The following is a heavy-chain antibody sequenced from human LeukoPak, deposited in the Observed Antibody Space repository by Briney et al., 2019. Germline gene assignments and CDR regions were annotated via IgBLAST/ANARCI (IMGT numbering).Heavy chain of an antibody. CDR3: ARDPVGYDSSGYYAFDY. J-gene: IGHJ4*02. V-gene: IGHV4-59*12. CDR2: IYYSGST. Sequence: NTSETLSLTCSVSGGSISFYYWSWIRQPPGKGLEWIGYIYYSGSTNYNPSLKSRVTISVDTSKNQFSLKLSSVTAADTAVYYCARDPVGYDSSGYYAFDYWGQGTLATVSS. D-gene: IGHD3-22*01. CDR1: GGSISFYY.